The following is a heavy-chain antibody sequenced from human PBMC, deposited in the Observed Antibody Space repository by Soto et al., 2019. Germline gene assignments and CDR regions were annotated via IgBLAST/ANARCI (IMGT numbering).Heavy chain of an antibody. CDR2: ISAYNGNT. V-gene: IGHV1-18*04. Sequence: ASVKVSCKASGYTFTSYGISWVRQAPGQGLEWMGWISAYNGNTNYAQKLQGRVTMTTDTSTSTAYMELRSLRSDDTAVYYCARDSTTYYCYCYGMDVWGSGSTGTVSS. CDR1: GYTFTSYG. D-gene: IGHD1-7*01. J-gene: IGHJ6*04. CDR3: ARDSTTYYCYCYGMDV.